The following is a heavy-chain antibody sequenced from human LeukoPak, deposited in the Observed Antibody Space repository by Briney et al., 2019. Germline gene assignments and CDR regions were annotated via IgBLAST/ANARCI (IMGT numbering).Heavy chain of an antibody. D-gene: IGHD3-22*01. V-gene: IGHV1-3*01. Sequence: GASVKVSCKASGYTFTSYAMHWVRQAPGQRLEWMGWINAGNGNTKYSQKFQGRVTITRDTSASTAYMELSSLRSEDTAVYYCAREERITMIVVVSSWFDPWGQGTLVTVSS. J-gene: IGHJ5*02. CDR1: GYTFTSYA. CDR3: AREERITMIVVVSSWFDP. CDR2: INAGNGNT.